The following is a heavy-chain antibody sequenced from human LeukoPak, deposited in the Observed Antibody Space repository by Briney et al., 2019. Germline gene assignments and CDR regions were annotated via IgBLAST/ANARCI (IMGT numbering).Heavy chain of an antibody. CDR1: GTSISSSAYY. CDR2: IYYSGTA. CDR3: ARQASDYYYYYMDV. V-gene: IGHV4-39*01. J-gene: IGHJ6*03. Sequence: SETLSLTCTVSGTSISSSAYYWGWIRQVPGKGLEWIGSIYYSGTAYYNPSLESRVTISEDTSRSRFSLMLTSVAAADTAVYYCARQASDYYYYYMDVWGQGTTVIVAS.